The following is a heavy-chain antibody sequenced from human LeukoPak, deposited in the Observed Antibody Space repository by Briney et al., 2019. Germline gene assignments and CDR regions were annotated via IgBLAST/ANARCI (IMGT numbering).Heavy chain of an antibody. CDR3: ARDGLYYDSSGYYQGY. J-gene: IGHJ4*02. D-gene: IGHD3-22*01. CDR2: IIPILGIA. V-gene: IGHV1-69*04. Sequence: ASVKVSCKASGGTFSSYAISWVRQAPGQGLEWMGRIIPILGIANYAQKFQGRVTITADKSTSTAYMELSSLRSEDTAVYYCARDGLYYDSSGYYQGYWGQGTLVTVSS. CDR1: GGTFSSYA.